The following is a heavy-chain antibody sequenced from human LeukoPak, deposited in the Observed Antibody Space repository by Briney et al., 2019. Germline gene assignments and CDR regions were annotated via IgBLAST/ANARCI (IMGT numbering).Heavy chain of an antibody. CDR2: ISYDGSNK. Sequence: GGSLRLSCAASAFTFRSYAMHWVRQAPGKGLEWEAAISYDGSNKKYADSVKGRFTISRDNSKNTLYLQMNSLRAEDTAVYYCARGVRIAVAGNIDYWGQGTLVTVSS. V-gene: IGHV3-30*04. CDR1: AFTFRSYA. D-gene: IGHD6-19*01. J-gene: IGHJ4*02. CDR3: ARGVRIAVAGNIDY.